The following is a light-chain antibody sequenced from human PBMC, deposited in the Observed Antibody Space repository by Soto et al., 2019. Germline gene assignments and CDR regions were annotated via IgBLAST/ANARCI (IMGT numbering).Light chain of an antibody. V-gene: IGLV1-40*01. CDR2: ANS. CDR3: QSYDSSPSGYV. Sequence: QSVLTRPPSVSGAPGQGVTISCTGSSSNIGAGYDVHWYQQLPGTAPKLLIYANSNRPAGVPDRFSGSKSGTSASLAITGLQAEDEADYYCQSYDSSPSGYVFGTGTKVTVL. J-gene: IGLJ1*01. CDR1: SSNIGAGYD.